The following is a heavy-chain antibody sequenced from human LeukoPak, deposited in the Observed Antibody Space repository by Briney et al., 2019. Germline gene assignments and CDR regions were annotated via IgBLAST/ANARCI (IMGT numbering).Heavy chain of an antibody. Sequence: PSETLSLTCTVSGGSISSYYWSWIRQTAGKGLEWIGRIYTSGSTNYNPSLKSRVTMSVDTSKNQFSLKLSSVTAADTAVYYCARDGSGSYYYNHGMDVWGQGTTVTVSS. CDR2: IYTSGST. CDR3: ARDGSGSYYYNHGMDV. CDR1: GGSISSYY. J-gene: IGHJ6*02. V-gene: IGHV4-4*07. D-gene: IGHD1-26*01.